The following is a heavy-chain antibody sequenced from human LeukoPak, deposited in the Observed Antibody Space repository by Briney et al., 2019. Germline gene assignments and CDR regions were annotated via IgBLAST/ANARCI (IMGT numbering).Heavy chain of an antibody. J-gene: IGHJ6*02. CDR3: AKILGYGMDV. Sequence: GGSLRLSCAASGFTFSSYAMSWVRQAPGKGLEWVSVIYSGGSTYYADSVKGRFTISRDNSKNTLYLQMNSLRAEDTAVYYCAKILGYGMDVWGQGTTVTVSS. CDR2: IYSGGST. CDR1: GFTFSSYA. D-gene: IGHD2-15*01. V-gene: IGHV3-66*02.